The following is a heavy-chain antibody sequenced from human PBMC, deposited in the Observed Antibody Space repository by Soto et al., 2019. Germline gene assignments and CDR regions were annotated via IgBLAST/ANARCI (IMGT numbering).Heavy chain of an antibody. J-gene: IGHJ6*02. CDR3: TRFEREAMYTGRRYFYYNGMDV. CDR1: GFTFGDYA. Sequence: GGSLRLSCIASGFTFGDYAMSWFRQAAGRGLEWVGFIRSKTYGGTTEYAASVKGRFTISRDDSRSIAYLQMNSLKTEDTAVYYCTRFEREAMYTGRRYFYYNGMDVWGQGTTVTVSS. V-gene: IGHV3-49*03. CDR2: IRSKTYGGTT. D-gene: IGHD2-8*02.